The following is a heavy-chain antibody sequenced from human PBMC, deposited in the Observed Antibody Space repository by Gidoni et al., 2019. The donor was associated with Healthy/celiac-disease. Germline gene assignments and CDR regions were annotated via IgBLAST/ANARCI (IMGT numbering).Heavy chain of an antibody. CDR1: GDSIIISTYY. J-gene: IGHJ4*02. CDR3: ARHSGYYGSGSYLMDY. V-gene: IGHV4-39*01. CDR2: IYYSGST. D-gene: IGHD3-10*01. Sequence: QLQLQESGPGLVKPSETLSLTCAVSGDSIIISTYYWGWIRQPPGKGLEWIGTIYYSGSTYYNPSLKSRVTISVDTSKNQFSLKLSSVTAADTAVYYCARHSGYYGSGSYLMDYWGQGTLVTVSS.